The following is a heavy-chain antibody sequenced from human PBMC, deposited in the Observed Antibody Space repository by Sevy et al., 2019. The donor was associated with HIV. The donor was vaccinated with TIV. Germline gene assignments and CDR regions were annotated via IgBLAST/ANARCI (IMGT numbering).Heavy chain of an antibody. J-gene: IGHJ6*02. Sequence: ASVKVSCKASGCTLTTYAISWVRQAPGQGLEWMGGIIPMFGTTIFAQKFQGRVTLTTDESTSTAYMELRSLRAADTAVYSCAIYNYDSSGYPPLYYYGLDVWGQGTTVTVSS. V-gene: IGHV1-69*05. CDR3: AIYNYDSSGYPPLYYYGLDV. D-gene: IGHD3-22*01. CDR2: IIPMFGTT. CDR1: GCTLTTYA.